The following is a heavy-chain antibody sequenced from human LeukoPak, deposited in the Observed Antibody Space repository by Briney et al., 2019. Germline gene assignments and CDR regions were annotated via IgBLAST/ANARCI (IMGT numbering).Heavy chain of an antibody. CDR1: GRTFTNYG. Sequence: ASVKVSCKASGRTFTNYGIHWVRQAPGHSLEWMGWINPGNGDTKCSQKFQGRVTITRDTSATTAYMELSSLRSEDTAVYYCARSGVHSSSWPDLWGQGTLVTVSS. CDR2: INPGNGDT. CDR3: ARSGVHSSSWPDL. V-gene: IGHV1-3*01. D-gene: IGHD6-13*01. J-gene: IGHJ5*02.